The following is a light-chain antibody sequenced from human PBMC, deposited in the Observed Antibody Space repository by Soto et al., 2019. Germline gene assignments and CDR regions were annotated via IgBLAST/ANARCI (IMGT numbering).Light chain of an antibody. J-gene: IGKJ1*01. V-gene: IGKV4-1*01. CDR3: QQYFNTEWT. CDR2: WAS. CDR1: QSLLNRSDKKNY. Sequence: DIVITQSPDSLAVSLGERATINCKSSQSLLNRSDKKNYLAWYQQRPGQPPNLLIYWASTRQFGVPDRISGSGSGTDFTLTISSLQAEDVAVYYCQQYFNTEWTFGQGTKVEVK.